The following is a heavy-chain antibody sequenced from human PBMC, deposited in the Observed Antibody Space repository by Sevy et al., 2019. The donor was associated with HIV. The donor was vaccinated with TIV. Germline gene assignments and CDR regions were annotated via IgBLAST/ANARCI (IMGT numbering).Heavy chain of an antibody. CDR1: GFTFSSYA. CDR2: ISYDGSNK. V-gene: IGHV3-30-3*01. Sequence: GGSLRLSCAASGFTFSSYAMHWVRQAPGKGLEWVAVISYDGSNKYYADSVKGRFTISRDNSKNTLYLQMNSLRAEDTAVYYCARDSNLWFGVYSAFDIWGQGTMVTVPS. J-gene: IGHJ3*02. D-gene: IGHD3-10*01. CDR3: ARDSNLWFGVYSAFDI.